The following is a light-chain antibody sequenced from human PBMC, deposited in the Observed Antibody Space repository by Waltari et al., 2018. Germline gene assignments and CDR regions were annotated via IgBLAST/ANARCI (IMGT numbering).Light chain of an antibody. CDR2: AAS. CDR1: QSISSY. Sequence: DIQMTQSPSSLSASVGDRVTITCRASQSISSYLNWYQQKPGKAPKVPIYAASSLQSGVPSRFSGSGSGTDCTLTISSLQPEDFATYYCQQSYSTLYSFGQGTKLEIK. CDR3: QQSYSTLYS. V-gene: IGKV1-39*01. J-gene: IGKJ2*03.